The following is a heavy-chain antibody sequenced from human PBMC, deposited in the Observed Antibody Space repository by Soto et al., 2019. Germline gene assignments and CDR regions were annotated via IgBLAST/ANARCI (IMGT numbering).Heavy chain of an antibody. CDR3: VRMNADSYQFYYAMDV. V-gene: IGHV2-26*01. CDR1: GFSLSTGRMG. D-gene: IGHD4-17*01. CDR2: IFSDNER. J-gene: IGHJ6*02. Sequence: SGPTLVNPTETLTLTCTVSGFSLSTGRMGVSWIRQPPGKALEWLAHIFSDNERSYSTSMQGRLTISKDPSGSQVVLSMTNLDPVDTGTYYCVRMNADSYQFYYAMDVWGQGTTVTVSS.